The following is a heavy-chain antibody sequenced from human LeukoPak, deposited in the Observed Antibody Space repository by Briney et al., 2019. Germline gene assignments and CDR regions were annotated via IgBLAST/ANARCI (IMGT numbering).Heavy chain of an antibody. J-gene: IGHJ4*02. Sequence: SETLSLTCAVYGGSFSGYYWSWIRQPPGKGLEWIGKINHSGSTNYNPSLKSRVTTSVDTSKNQFSLQLSSVTAADTAVYYCAREGCYGSGAYFDYWGQGTLVTVSS. CDR2: INHSGST. CDR3: AREGCYGSGAYFDY. V-gene: IGHV4-34*01. D-gene: IGHD3-10*01. CDR1: GGSFSGYY.